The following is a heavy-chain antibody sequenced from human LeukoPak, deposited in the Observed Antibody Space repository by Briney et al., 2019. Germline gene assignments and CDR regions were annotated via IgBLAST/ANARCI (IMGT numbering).Heavy chain of an antibody. Sequence: GGALRLSCVASGFTFSRYNMNGVRQARGKGAEGVSSISSSSYIYHPHSVKGRFTISRDDAKNSLYLQMNSLRAEDTALYYCARGASRADYWGQGTLVTVSS. CDR1: GFTFSRYN. J-gene: IGHJ4*02. CDR2: ISSSSYI. V-gene: IGHV3-21*01. CDR3: ARGASRADY.